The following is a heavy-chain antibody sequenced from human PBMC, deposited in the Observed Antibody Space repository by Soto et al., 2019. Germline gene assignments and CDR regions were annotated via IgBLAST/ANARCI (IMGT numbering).Heavy chain of an antibody. Sequence: GGSKILSCAASEFNFSNYSMSWVSKAPGKGLEWVSAISYGGGTTYYADSVKGRFTISRDNSKNTLYLQMNSLRAEDTAVYYCARVSRIGYSYAYPNYWGQGTLVTVSS. J-gene: IGHJ4*02. CDR2: ISYGGGTT. D-gene: IGHD5-18*01. V-gene: IGHV3-23*01. CDR1: EFNFSNYS. CDR3: ARVSRIGYSYAYPNY.